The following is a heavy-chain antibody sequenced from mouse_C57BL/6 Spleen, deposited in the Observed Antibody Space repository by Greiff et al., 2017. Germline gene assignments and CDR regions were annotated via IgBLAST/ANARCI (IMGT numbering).Heavy chain of an antibody. V-gene: IGHV5-4*03. D-gene: IGHD4-1*01. Sequence: EVKLVESGGGLVKPGGSLKLSCAASGFTFSSYAMSWVHQTPEKRLEWVATISDGGSYTYYPDNVKGRFTISRDNAKNNLYLQMSHLKSEDTAMYYCARGGRGTGYYAMDYWGQGTSVTVSS. CDR1: GFTFSSYA. J-gene: IGHJ4*01. CDR3: ARGGRGTGYYAMDY. CDR2: ISDGGSYT.